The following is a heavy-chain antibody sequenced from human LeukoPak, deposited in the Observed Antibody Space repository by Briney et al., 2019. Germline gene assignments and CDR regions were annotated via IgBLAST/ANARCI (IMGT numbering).Heavy chain of an antibody. Sequence: ASVKVSCKASGYTFTGYYMHWVRQAPGQGLEWMGWINPNSGGTNYAQKFQGRVTMTRDTSISTAYMELSRLRSDDTAVYYCARDPGVLEESTSPGGYYYYYMDVWGKGTTVTVSS. CDR1: GYTFTGYY. V-gene: IGHV1-2*02. D-gene: IGHD2-2*01. J-gene: IGHJ6*03. CDR3: ARDPGVLEESTSPGGYYYYYMDV. CDR2: INPNSGGT.